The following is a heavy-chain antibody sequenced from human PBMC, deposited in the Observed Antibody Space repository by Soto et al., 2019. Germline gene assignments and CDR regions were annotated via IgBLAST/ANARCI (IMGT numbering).Heavy chain of an antibody. CDR2: IYYSGST. CDR3: ARGKGDFDY. Sequence: QLQLQESGPGLVKPSETLSLTCTVSGGSISRSSYYWGWIRQPPGKGLEWIGSIYYSGSTYYNPSLKSRVTISVDTSQNQFSLKLSSVTAADTAVYYCARGKGDFDYWGQGTLVTVSS. V-gene: IGHV4-39*01. J-gene: IGHJ4*02. CDR1: GGSISRSSYY.